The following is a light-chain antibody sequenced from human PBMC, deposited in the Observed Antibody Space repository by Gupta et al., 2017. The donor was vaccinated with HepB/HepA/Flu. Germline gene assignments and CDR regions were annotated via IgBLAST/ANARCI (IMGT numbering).Light chain of an antibody. J-gene: IGKJ4*01. CDR3: QQTDSYPPIT. Sequence: DIEMTQSPSSLSASVVDRVTITCRASRTISKNLNWYQQKPGKAPKLLIYAASTLQSGVASRFSGSGYGRDVTLSITSRQQEDFASYYCQQTDSYPPITFGGGT. V-gene: IGKV1-39*01. CDR1: RTISKN. CDR2: AAS.